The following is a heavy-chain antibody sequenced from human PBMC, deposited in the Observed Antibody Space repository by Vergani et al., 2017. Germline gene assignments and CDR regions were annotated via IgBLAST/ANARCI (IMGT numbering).Heavy chain of an antibody. CDR2: IYPCDSDT. J-gene: IGHJ4*02. CDR3: ARRDDESSGYPSGFDY. Sequence: EVELVQSGPEMRKPGEPLKIFCKGSGYSFTSYCIGWVRQMPGKGLEWMGIIYPCDSDTRYSLSFQGQVTISADKSISTAYLQWSRLKATDTAMYYCARRDDESSGYPSGFDYWGQGTLVTVSS. V-gene: IGHV5-51*01. D-gene: IGHD3-22*01. CDR1: GYSFTSYC.